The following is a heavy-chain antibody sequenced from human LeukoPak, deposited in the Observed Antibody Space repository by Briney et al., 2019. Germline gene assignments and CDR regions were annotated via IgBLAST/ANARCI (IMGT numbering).Heavy chain of an antibody. D-gene: IGHD5-18*01. J-gene: IGHJ4*02. CDR2: IYYSGTT. CDR1: GGSVSSYY. V-gene: IGHV4-59*02. Sequence: PSETLSLXCTVSGGSVSSYYWSWIRQPPGKELEWIGYIYYSGTTNYNSSLQSRVTISVDTSKNQFSLNLSSVAAADTAVYYCARGGIQLPYWGQGTLVTVSS. CDR3: ARGGIQLPY.